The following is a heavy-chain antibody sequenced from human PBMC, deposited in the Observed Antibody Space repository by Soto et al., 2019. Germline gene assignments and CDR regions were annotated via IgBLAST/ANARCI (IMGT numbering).Heavy chain of an antibody. D-gene: IGHD6-19*01. CDR1: GGSISSSSYY. CDR2: IYYSGST. Sequence: XGTLSLTCTVSGGSISSSSYYWGWIRQPPGKGLEWIGSIYYSGSTYYNPSLKSRVTISVDTSKNQFSLKLSSVTAADTAVYYCARGRGWDYFDYWGQGTLVTVSS. V-gene: IGHV4-39*01. J-gene: IGHJ4*02. CDR3: ARGRGWDYFDY.